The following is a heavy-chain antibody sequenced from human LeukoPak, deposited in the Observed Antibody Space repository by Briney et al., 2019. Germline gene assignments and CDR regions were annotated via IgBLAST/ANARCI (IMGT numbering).Heavy chain of an antibody. V-gene: IGHV4-61*02. CDR3: ARGSNQSLTFLDY. CDR1: GGSISSGSYY. CDR2: IYASGST. J-gene: IGHJ4*02. Sequence: PSQTLSLTCTVSGGSISSGSYYWSWIRQPAGKGLEWIGRIYASGSTNYNPSPKSRVTISVDTSKNQFSLKLNSVTAADTAVYYCARGSNQSLTFLDYWGQGIVVTVSS.